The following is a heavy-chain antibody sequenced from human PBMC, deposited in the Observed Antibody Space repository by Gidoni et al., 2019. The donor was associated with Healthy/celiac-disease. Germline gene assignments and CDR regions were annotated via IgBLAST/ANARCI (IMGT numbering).Heavy chain of an antibody. Sequence: QVQLVESGGGVVQPGRSLRLSCAASGFTFSSYGMHWVRQAPGTGLEWVAVIWYDGSNKYYADSVKGRFTISRDNSKNTLYLQMNSLRAEDTAVYYCASEDYGGNPFDYWGQGTLVTVSS. CDR1: GFTFSSYG. CDR2: IWYDGSNK. CDR3: ASEDYGGNPFDY. D-gene: IGHD4-17*01. J-gene: IGHJ4*02. V-gene: IGHV3-33*01.